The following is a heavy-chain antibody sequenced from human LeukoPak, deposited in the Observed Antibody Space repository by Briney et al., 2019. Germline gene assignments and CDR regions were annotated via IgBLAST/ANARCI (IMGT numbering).Heavy chain of an antibody. J-gene: IGHJ6*03. CDR2: IYYTGST. CDR3: ATCSGGYYSYYYYMDV. D-gene: IGHD6-25*01. Sequence: ASETLSLTCTVSGGSITSYYWSWLRQPPGKGLEWIGYIYYTGSTNYNPSLKSRVTISVETSNNQFSLKLSSVTAADTAVYYCATCSGGYYSYYYYMDVWGKGTTVTVSS. V-gene: IGHV4-59*01. CDR1: GGSITSYY.